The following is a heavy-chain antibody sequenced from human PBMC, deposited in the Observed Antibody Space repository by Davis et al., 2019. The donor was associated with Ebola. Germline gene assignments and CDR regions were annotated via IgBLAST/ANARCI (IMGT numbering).Heavy chain of an antibody. CDR3: AREPDPLGGSCYSLGCYFDF. V-gene: IGHV1-18*01. CDR1: GYTFSSYG. Sequence: ASVKVSCKASGYTFSSYGLNWVRQAPGQGLEWMGWINGYNGNTNYAQKFQGRVTMTTDTSTSTAYMELRTLGSDDTAVYYCAREPDPLGGSCYSLGCYFDFWGQGTPVTVSA. J-gene: IGHJ4*02. CDR2: INGYNGNT. D-gene: IGHD2-15*01.